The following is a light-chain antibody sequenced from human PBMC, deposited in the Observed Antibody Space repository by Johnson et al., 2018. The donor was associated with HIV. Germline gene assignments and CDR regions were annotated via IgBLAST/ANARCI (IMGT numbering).Light chain of an antibody. CDR1: SSNIGNNY. CDR2: ENN. J-gene: IGLJ1*01. V-gene: IGLV1-51*02. CDR3: GTWDSSLTAHYV. Sequence: QSVLTQPPSVSAAPGQKVTISCSGSSSNIGNNYVSWYQQLPGTAPKLLMYENNKRPSGIPDRFSGSKSGTSATLGITGIQPGDEADYYCGTWDSSLTAHYVFGGGTTVTVL.